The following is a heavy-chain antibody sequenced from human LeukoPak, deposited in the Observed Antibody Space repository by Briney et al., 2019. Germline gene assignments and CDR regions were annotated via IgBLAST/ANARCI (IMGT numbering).Heavy chain of an antibody. D-gene: IGHD3-9*01. CDR2: IKSKTDGGTT. CDR1: GFTFSNAW. J-gene: IGHJ4*02. V-gene: IGHV3-15*01. CDR3: TTDLSTVSGYYYVDY. Sequence: PGGSLRLSCAASGFTFSNAWMSWVRQAPGKGLEWVGRIKSKTDGGTTDYAAPVKGRFTISRDDSKNTLYLQMNSLKTEDTAVYYCTTDLSTVSGYYYVDYWGQGTLVTVSS.